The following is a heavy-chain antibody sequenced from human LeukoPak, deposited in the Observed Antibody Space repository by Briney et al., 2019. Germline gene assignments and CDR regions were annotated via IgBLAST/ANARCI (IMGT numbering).Heavy chain of an antibody. J-gene: IGHJ4*02. D-gene: IGHD3-10*01. V-gene: IGHV5-51*01. CDR1: GYSFTNYW. Sequence: GESLKISCKGSGYSFTNYWIGWVRQMPGKGLEWMGIIYPGDSDTRYSPSFQGQVTISADKSISTAYLQWSSLKASDTAMYYCARVAPSYYYGSGTAENFDYWGQGTLVTVSS. CDR3: ARVAPSYYYGSGTAENFDY. CDR2: IYPGDSDT.